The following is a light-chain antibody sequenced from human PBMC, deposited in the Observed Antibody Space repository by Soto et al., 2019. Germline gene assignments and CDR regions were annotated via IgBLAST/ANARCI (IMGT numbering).Light chain of an antibody. J-gene: IGLJ1*01. CDR1: SSDVGGYNY. CDR3: SSSTSTTTRV. V-gene: IGLV2-14*03. CDR2: EVS. Sequence: ALPQPDAESGSPGQSITISCTGTSSDVGGYNYVSWYQQHPGKGPKLMIYEVSNRPSGVSNRFSGSKSGNTATLTISGLQAEDEADYYFSSSTSTTTRVFGTG.